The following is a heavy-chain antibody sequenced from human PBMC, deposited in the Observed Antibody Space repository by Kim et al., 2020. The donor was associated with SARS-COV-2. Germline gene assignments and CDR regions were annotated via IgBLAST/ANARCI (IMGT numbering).Heavy chain of an antibody. CDR1: GFTFSSYG. V-gene: IGHV3-23*01. CDR3: AKAGGYGYGYSFDY. CDR2: LSGSGGST. J-gene: IGHJ4*02. Sequence: GGSLRLSCAASGFTFSSYGMTWVRQAPGKGLEWVSALSGSGGSTYYADSVKGRFTISRDNSKNTLYLQMNSLRAEDTAVYYCAKAGGYGYGYSFDYWGQGTLVTVSS. D-gene: IGHD5-18*01.